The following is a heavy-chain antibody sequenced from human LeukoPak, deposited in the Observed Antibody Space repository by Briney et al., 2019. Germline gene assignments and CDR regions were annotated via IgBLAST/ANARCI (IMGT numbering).Heavy chain of an antibody. Sequence: PSETLSLTCTVSGGSISSYYWNSIRQPPGKGLEWIGYIFSSGSTNYNPSLRSRVTISVDTSKNQFSLKLSSVTAADTAVYYCARGTYYFDYWGQGTLVTVSS. V-gene: IGHV4-59*01. D-gene: IGHD2-2*01. CDR2: IFSSGST. J-gene: IGHJ4*02. CDR1: GGSISSYY. CDR3: ARGTYYFDY.